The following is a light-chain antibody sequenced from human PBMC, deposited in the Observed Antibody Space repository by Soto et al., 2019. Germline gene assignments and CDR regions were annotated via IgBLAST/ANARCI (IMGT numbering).Light chain of an antibody. CDR3: TSYAGYNNPVV. Sequence: QSALTQPPSASGSPGQSVTISCTGTSSDVGFYNYVSWYQQHPDKAPQLMIYEVNKRPSGVPDRFSGSKSGNTASLTVSGLQTDHEADYYCTSYAGYNNPVVFGGGTKLTVL. V-gene: IGLV2-8*01. CDR1: SSDVGFYNY. CDR2: EVN. J-gene: IGLJ3*02.